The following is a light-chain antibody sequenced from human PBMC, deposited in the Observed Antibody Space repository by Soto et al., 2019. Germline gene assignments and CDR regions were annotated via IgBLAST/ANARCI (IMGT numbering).Light chain of an antibody. Sequence: QSALTQPASVSGSPGQSITISCTGTSSDVGGYNYVSWYQQHPGKAPKLMIYDVSNRPSGVSNRFSGSKSGNTASLTISGLQAEDVADYHCSSYTTSSTVLFGGGTKLTVL. CDR3: SSYTTSSTVL. CDR1: SSDVGGYNY. CDR2: DVS. J-gene: IGLJ2*01. V-gene: IGLV2-14*03.